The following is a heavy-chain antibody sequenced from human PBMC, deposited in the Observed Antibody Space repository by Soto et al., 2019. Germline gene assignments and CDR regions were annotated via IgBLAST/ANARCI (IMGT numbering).Heavy chain of an antibody. CDR1: GDTFSSYA. J-gene: IGHJ6*02. Sequence: QVQLVQSGAEVKKPGSSVKVSCKASGDTFSSYAISWVRQSPGQGLEWMGGIIPIFGTANYAQKFQGRVTITADESTSTADMELSSLRSEDTAVYYCARDGSGSRSRASPMDVWGQGTTVTVSS. V-gene: IGHV1-69*01. CDR2: IIPIFGTA. D-gene: IGHD3-22*01. CDR3: ARDGSGSRSRASPMDV.